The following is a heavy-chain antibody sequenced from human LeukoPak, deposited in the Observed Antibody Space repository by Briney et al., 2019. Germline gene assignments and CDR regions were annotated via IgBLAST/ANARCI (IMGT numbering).Heavy chain of an antibody. CDR2: ISSSSSYI. Sequence: GGSLRLSCAASGFTFSSYSMNWVRQAPGKGLEWVSSISSSSSYIYYADSVKGRFTISRDNAKNSLYLQMNSLRAEDTAVYYCATSPYDFWSGYFNPGGYWGQGTLVTVSS. D-gene: IGHD3-3*01. J-gene: IGHJ4*02. CDR1: GFTFSSYS. CDR3: ATSPYDFWSGYFNPGGY. V-gene: IGHV3-21*01.